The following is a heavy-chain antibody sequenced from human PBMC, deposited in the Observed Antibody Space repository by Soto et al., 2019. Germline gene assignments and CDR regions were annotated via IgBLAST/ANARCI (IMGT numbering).Heavy chain of an antibody. Sequence: ASETLSLTCTVSGGSVSSGSYYWSWIRQPPGKGLERIGYIYYSGSTNYNPSLKSRVTISVDTSKNQFSLKLSSVTAADTAVYYCAREEGAIDYWGQGTLVTVSS. J-gene: IGHJ4*02. CDR1: GGSVSSGSYY. CDR2: IYYSGST. V-gene: IGHV4-61*01. CDR3: AREEGAIDY. D-gene: IGHD1-26*01.